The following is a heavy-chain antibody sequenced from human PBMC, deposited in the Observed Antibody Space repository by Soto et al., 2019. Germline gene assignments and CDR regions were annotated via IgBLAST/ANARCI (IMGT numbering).Heavy chain of an antibody. J-gene: IGHJ4*02. CDR1: GFTFSTYP. D-gene: IGHD2-2*01. CDR3: AKEQTHSQADTSSIFDY. Sequence: GGSLRLSCAASGFTFSTYPMTWVRQAPGKGLEWVSSISGSGGSTYYADSVKGRFTISRDNSKNTLYLQMNSLRADDTAVYYCAKEQTHSQADTSSIFDYWGQGTLVTVSS. CDR2: ISGSGGST. V-gene: IGHV3-23*01.